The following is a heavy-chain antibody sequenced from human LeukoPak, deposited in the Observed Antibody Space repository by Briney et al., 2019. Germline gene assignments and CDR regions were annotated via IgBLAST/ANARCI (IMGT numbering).Heavy chain of an antibody. CDR2: ISGSGGST. D-gene: IGHD3-22*01. CDR1: GFTFSSYA. J-gene: IGHJ4*02. Sequence: GGSLRLSCAASGFTFSSYAMSWVRQAPGKGLEWVSAISGSGGSTYYADSVKGRFTISRDNSKNTLYLQMNSLRAEDTAVYYCAKHGMYDSSDYYPFDYWGQGTLVTVSS. CDR3: AKHGMYDSSDYYPFDY. V-gene: IGHV3-23*01.